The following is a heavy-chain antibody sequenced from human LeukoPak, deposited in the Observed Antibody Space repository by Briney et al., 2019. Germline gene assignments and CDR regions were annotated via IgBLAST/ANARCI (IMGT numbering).Heavy chain of an antibody. CDR3: AKAGYDFWSGYFHYFDY. CDR2: ISGSGGST. Sequence: GGSLRLSCVASGFTFSSYAMSWVRQAPGKGLEWVSAISGSGGSTYYADSVKGRFTISRDNSKNTLYLQMSSLRAEDTAVYYCAKAGYDFWSGYFHYFDYWGQGTLVTVSS. CDR1: GFTFSSYA. J-gene: IGHJ4*02. D-gene: IGHD3-3*01. V-gene: IGHV3-23*01.